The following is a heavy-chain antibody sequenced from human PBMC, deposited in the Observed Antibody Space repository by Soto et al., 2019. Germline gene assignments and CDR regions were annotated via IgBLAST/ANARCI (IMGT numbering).Heavy chain of an antibody. V-gene: IGHV3-43*01. J-gene: IGHJ4*02. D-gene: IGHD2-21*02. Sequence: EVQLVESGGVVVQPGGSLRLSCAASGFTFDDYTMHWVRQAPGKGLEWVSLISWDGGSTYYADSVKGRFTISRDNSKNSLYLQMNSLRTEDTDLYYCAKGGVVTAIPFDYWGQGTLVTVSS. CDR1: GFTFDDYT. CDR2: ISWDGGST. CDR3: AKGGVVTAIPFDY.